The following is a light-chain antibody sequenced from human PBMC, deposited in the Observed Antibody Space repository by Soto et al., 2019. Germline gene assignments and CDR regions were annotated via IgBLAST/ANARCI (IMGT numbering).Light chain of an antibody. J-gene: IGKJ5*01. CDR2: AAS. CDR1: QGLSSD. CDR3: QQLNSYPIT. Sequence: DIQLTQSPSFLSASVGDRVTITCRASQGLSSDLAWYQQKPGKAPKLLIYAASTLQSGVPSRFSGSGSGTEFTLTISIRQPEDFATYYCQQLNSYPITFGQGTRLEIK. V-gene: IGKV1-9*01.